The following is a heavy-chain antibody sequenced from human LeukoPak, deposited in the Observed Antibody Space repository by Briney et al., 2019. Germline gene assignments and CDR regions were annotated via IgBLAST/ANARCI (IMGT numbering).Heavy chain of an antibody. V-gene: IGHV3-33*01. J-gene: IGHJ4*02. CDR1: GFTFSSYG. CDR3: ARHSCSSTSCYGGYSFDY. D-gene: IGHD2-2*01. CDR2: IWYDGSNK. Sequence: GSLRLFCAASGFTFSSYGMHWVRQAPGKGLEWVAVIWYDGSNKYYADSVKGRFTISRDNSKNTLYLQMNSLRAEDTAVYYCARHSCSSTSCYGGYSFDYWGQGTLVTVSS.